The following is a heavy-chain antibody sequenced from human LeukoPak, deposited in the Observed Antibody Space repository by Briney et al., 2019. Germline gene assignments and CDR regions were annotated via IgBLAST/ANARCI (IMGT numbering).Heavy chain of an antibody. Sequence: GGSLRLSCAASGFAFTNAWMSWVRQSPGKGPEWVGRIQPNTIGGTVDYAAPVRDRFIVSRDDSKNTLYLQMSSLKTEDTAIYYCSTNKIYAFGYWGQGILVTVSS. V-gene: IGHV3-15*01. CDR3: STNKIYAFGY. J-gene: IGHJ4*02. CDR2: IQPNTIGGTV. CDR1: GFAFTNAW. D-gene: IGHD3-16*01.